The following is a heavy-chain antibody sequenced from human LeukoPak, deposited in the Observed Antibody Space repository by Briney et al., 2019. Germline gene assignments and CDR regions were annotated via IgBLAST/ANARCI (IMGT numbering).Heavy chain of an antibody. V-gene: IGHV4-4*07. CDR3: ARDTGYYFGSGNYLYYFDY. Sequence: PSETLSLTCTVFGGSISSYYWSWIRQPAGKGLEWIGRMYISGSTNYNPSLKSRVTMSVDTSKNQFSLKLSSVTAADTAVYYCARDTGYYFGSGNYLYYFDYWGQGTLVTVSS. J-gene: IGHJ4*02. CDR2: MYISGST. D-gene: IGHD3-10*01. CDR1: GGSISSYY.